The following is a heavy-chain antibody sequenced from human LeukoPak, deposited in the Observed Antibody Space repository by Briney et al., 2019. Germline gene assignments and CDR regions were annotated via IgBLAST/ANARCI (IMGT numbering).Heavy chain of an antibody. J-gene: IGHJ6*02. D-gene: IGHD5/OR15-5a*01. CDR3: ARGGLNGVDV. V-gene: IGHV4-34*01. CDR2: INHSGST. Sequence: SETLSLTCAVYGGSFSGYYWSWIRQPPGKGLEWIGEINHSGSTNYNPSLKSRVTISVDTSKNQFSLKLSSVTAADTAVYYCARGGLNGVDVWGQGTTVTVSS. CDR1: GGSFSGYY.